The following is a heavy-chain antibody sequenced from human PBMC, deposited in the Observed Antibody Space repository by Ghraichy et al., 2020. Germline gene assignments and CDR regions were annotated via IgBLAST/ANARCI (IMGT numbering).Heavy chain of an antibody. V-gene: IGHV3-33*01. Sequence: AVIWYDGSNKYYADSVKGRFTISRDNSKNTLSLQMNSPRAEDTAVYYCARDKGLYGGEYYFYYLG. CDR2: IWYDGSNK. J-gene: IGHJ4*01. CDR3: ARDKGLYGGEYYFYY. D-gene: IGHD3-16*01.